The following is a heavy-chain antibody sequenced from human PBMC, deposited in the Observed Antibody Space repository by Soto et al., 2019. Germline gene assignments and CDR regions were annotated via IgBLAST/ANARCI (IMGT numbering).Heavy chain of an antibody. D-gene: IGHD1-26*01. J-gene: IGHJ4*02. V-gene: IGHV1-3*01. CDR2: INGGNCDT. CDR1: GYTLSSYG. Sequence: VQLVQSEAEVKKPGASVKVSCKASGYTLSSYGIHWVRQAPGQRLEWMGWINGGNCDTMYAQKCQDRLTMTRGTSANTPYMEVSNLASKDTAVYYCARGRSLFRAGDTSVNFFDYWGQGTLVTVSS. CDR3: ARGRSLFRAGDTSVNFFDY.